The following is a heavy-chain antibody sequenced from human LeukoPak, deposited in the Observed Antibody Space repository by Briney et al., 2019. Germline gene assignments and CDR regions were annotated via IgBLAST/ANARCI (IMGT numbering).Heavy chain of an antibody. Sequence: ASVKVSCKASGYTFTSYGISWVRQAPGQGLEWMGWVSAYNGNTNYAQKLQGRVTMTTDTSTSTAHMELRSLRSDDTAVYYCARAVDWVRGVIIPFDYWGQGTLVTVSS. V-gene: IGHV1-18*01. J-gene: IGHJ4*02. CDR1: GYTFTSYG. D-gene: IGHD3-10*01. CDR2: VSAYNGNT. CDR3: ARAVDWVRGVIIPFDY.